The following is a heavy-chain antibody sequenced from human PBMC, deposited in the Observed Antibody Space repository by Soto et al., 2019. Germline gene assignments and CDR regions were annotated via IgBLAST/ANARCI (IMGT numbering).Heavy chain of an antibody. CDR2: IYPGDSDT. CDR1: GYSFTNSW. CDR3: ARGYCGTTNCYYHWFDP. Sequence: PGESLKISCQGFGYSFTNSWIGWVRQMPGKSLEWMGIIYPGDSDTRYSPSFKGQVTISADKSTSTAYLQWSSLKASDTAMYYCARGYCGTTNCYYHWFDPWGRGTRVTVSS. D-gene: IGHD2-2*01. V-gene: IGHV5-51*01. J-gene: IGHJ5*02.